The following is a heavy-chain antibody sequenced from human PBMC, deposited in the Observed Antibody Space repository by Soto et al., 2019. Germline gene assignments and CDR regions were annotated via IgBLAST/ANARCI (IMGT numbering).Heavy chain of an antibody. CDR2: IIPILGIA. Sequence: QVQLVQSGAEVKKPGSSVKVSCKASGGTFSSYTISWVRQAPGQGLEWMGRIIPILGIANYAQKFQGRVTITADKSPSTAYMELSSLRSEDTAVYYCARVLWFGESSPYNWFDPWGQGTLVTVSS. CDR1: GGTFSSYT. J-gene: IGHJ5*02. V-gene: IGHV1-69*02. CDR3: ARVLWFGESSPYNWFDP. D-gene: IGHD3-10*01.